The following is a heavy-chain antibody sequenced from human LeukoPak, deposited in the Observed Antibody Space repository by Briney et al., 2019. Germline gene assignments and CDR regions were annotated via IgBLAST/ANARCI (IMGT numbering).Heavy chain of an antibody. CDR1: GGSFSGYY. CDR2: INHSGST. CDR3: ARAYGLFDY. Sequence: SETLSLTCALYGGSFSGYYWSWIRQPPGKGLEWIGEINHSGSTNYNPSLKSRVTISVDTSKNQFSLKLSSVTAADTAVYYCARAYGLFDYWGQGTLVTVSS. D-gene: IGHD3-10*01. V-gene: IGHV4-34*01. J-gene: IGHJ4*02.